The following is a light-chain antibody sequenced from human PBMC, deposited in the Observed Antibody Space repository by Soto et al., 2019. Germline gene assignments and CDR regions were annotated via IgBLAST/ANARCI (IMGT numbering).Light chain of an antibody. CDR3: QQRNVWPPIT. J-gene: IGKJ5*01. V-gene: IGKV3-11*01. Sequence: TQSPSTLSASVGDRVTITCRASQGIHTSLAWYQQKSGKPPRLVIYDSTLRANGVPDRFGGSRSGTEFTLTINSLEPEDFAVYYCQQRNVWPPITFGQGTRLEIK. CDR2: DST. CDR1: QGIHTS.